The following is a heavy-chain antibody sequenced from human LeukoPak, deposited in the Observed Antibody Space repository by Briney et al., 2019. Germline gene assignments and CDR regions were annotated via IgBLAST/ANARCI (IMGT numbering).Heavy chain of an antibody. CDR2: ISSSGSTI. V-gene: IGHV3-48*03. Sequence: GGSLRLSCAGSGFTFSKYEMNWVRQAPGKGLEWVSYISSSGSTIYYADSVKGRFTISRDNAKNSLYLQMNSLRAEDTAVYYCACQSQPSSGYDVDWFDPWGQGTLVTVSS. CDR3: ACQSQPSSGYDVDWFDP. CDR1: GFTFSKYE. J-gene: IGHJ5*02. D-gene: IGHD5-12*01.